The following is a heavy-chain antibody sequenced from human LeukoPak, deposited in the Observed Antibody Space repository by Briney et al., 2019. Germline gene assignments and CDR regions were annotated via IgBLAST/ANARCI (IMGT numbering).Heavy chain of an antibody. CDR2: IYYSGST. Sequence: SETLSLTCTVSGGSISSSSSYWGWIRQPPGRGLEWIGSIYYSGSTSYNPSLKSRVTISVDTSKNQFSLKLSSVTAADTAVYYCARVSAWNDFWGQGTLVTVSP. D-gene: IGHD1-1*01. CDR3: ARVSAWNDF. V-gene: IGHV4-39*01. J-gene: IGHJ4*02. CDR1: GGSISSSSSY.